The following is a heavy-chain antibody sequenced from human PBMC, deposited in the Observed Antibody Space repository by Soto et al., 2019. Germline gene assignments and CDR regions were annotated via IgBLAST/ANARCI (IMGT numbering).Heavy chain of an antibody. J-gene: IGHJ4*02. CDR2: INPDGAT. Sequence: SETLSLTCAVYGGSFSGYYWDWIRQPPGKGLEWIGEINPDGATNYTPSLRGRVTISIDTSRNQFSLKLSSVTAADTAVYYCARGQRSDPFFDHWGQGTLVTSPQ. V-gene: IGHV4-34*01. CDR3: ARGQRSDPFFDH. CDR1: GGSFSGYY.